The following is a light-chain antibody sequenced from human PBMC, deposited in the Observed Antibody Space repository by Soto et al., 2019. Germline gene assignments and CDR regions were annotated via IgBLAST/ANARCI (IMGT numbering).Light chain of an antibody. CDR3: QQYNNCLFS. CDR2: DTS. Sequence: MTQFPGILSASPGERVTLSCRAAQDVNTNFDWYQQKRGQAPRLLIYDTSSRATGVPARFSGSGSGTEFTLSISGLQSEDFAVYFCQQYNNCLFSFCQGTRLEIK. J-gene: IGKJ5*01. CDR1: QDVNTN. V-gene: IGKV3-15*01.